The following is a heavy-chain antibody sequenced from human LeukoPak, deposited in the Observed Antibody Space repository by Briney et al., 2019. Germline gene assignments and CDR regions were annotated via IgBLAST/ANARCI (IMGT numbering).Heavy chain of an antibody. CDR1: GDSVSSNSAA. J-gene: IGHJ4*02. V-gene: IGHV6-1*01. Sequence: SQTLSLTCAISGDSVSSNSAAWHWIRQSPSRGLEWLGRTYYRSKWYNEYAVSVKSRLTINPDTSKDHFSLQLSSLTPEDTAVYYCARDMFGYYFDYWGQGALVTVSS. D-gene: IGHD3-10*02. CDR3: ARDMFGYYFDY. CDR2: TYYRSKWYN.